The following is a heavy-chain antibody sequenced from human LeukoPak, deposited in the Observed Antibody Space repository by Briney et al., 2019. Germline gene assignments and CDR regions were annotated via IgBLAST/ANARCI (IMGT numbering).Heavy chain of an antibody. Sequence: ASVKVSCKASGDTFTTYYMHWVRQAPGQGLEWMGIINPSGDSTNYAQKFQGRVTMTSDTSTSTVYMDLSSLRSEDTAVYYCARGSSAAPGQASWFDPWGQGTLVTVSS. J-gene: IGHJ5*02. CDR3: ARGSSAAPGQASWFDP. CDR1: GDTFTTYY. D-gene: IGHD2-2*01. V-gene: IGHV1-46*01. CDR2: INPSGDST.